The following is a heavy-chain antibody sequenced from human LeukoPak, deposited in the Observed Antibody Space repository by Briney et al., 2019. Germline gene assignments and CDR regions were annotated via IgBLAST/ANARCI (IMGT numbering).Heavy chain of an antibody. V-gene: IGHV4-30-2*01. D-gene: IGHD3-10*01. CDR2: IYHSGST. CDR3: ARGYGSGSCYTDP. Sequence: SETLSLTCAVSGGSISSGGYSWSWIRQPPGKGLEWIGDIYHSGSTYYNPSLKSRVTISVDRAKNQFSLKLSSVTAADTAVYYCARGYGSGSCYTDPWGQGTLVTVSS. J-gene: IGHJ5*02. CDR1: GGSISSGGYS.